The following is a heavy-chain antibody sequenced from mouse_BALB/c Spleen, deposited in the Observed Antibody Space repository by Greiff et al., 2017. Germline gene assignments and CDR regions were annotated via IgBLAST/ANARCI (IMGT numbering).Heavy chain of an antibody. J-gene: IGHJ2*01. CDR1: GYTFTSYW. D-gene: IGHD3-2*02. Sequence: QVHVKQSGAELARPGASVKLSCKASGYTFTSYWMQWVKQRPGQGLEWIGAIYPGDGDTRYTQKFKGKATLTADKSSSTAYMQLSSLASEDSAVYYCARGYGGDYWGQGTTLTVSS. V-gene: IGHV1-87*01. CDR3: ARGYGGDY. CDR2: IYPGDGDT.